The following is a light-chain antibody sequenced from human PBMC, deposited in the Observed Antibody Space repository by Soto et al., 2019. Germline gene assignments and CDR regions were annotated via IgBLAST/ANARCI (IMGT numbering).Light chain of an antibody. J-gene: IGKJ1*01. Sequence: DIQMTQSPSTLSASVGDRVTITCRASQSISSWLAWYQQNPGKAPKLLIYKASSLESGVPSRFSGSGSGTEFTLTISSLQPDDFATYYCQQYNIYPRTFGQGTKV. CDR2: KAS. CDR3: QQYNIYPRT. CDR1: QSISSW. V-gene: IGKV1-5*03.